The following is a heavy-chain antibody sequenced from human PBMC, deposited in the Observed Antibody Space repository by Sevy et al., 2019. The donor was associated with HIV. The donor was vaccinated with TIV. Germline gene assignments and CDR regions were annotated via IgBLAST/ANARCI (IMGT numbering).Heavy chain of an antibody. CDR1: GGSISSGGYY. Sequence: SETLSLTCTVSGGSISSGGYYWSWIRQHPGKGLEWIGYIYYSGSTYYNPSLKSRVTISVDTSKNQFSLKLSSVTAADTAVYYCAGGVRGSYGPRDDAFDIWGQGTMVTVSS. CDR3: AGGVRGSYGPRDDAFDI. V-gene: IGHV4-31*03. D-gene: IGHD5-18*01. CDR2: IYYSGST. J-gene: IGHJ3*02.